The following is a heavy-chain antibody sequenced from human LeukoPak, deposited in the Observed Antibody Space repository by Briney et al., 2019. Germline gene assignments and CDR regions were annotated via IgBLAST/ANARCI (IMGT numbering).Heavy chain of an antibody. J-gene: IGHJ4*02. CDR2: IHHSGST. V-gene: IGHV4-30-2*01. Sequence: SETLSLTCTVSGGSISSGGYYWNWIRQPPGKGLEWIGYIHHSGSTYYNPSLKSRVTVSVDRSKNQFSLKLNSVTAADTAVYYCATLGIVVVPIGQALVWGQGTLVTVSS. CDR1: GGSISSGGYY. D-gene: IGHD2-2*01. CDR3: ATLGIVVVPIGQALV.